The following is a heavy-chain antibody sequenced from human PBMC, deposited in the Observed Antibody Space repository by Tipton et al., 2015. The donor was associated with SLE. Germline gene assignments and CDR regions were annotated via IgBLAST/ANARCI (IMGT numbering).Heavy chain of an antibody. CDR1: GGSFSGYY. CDR3: ARAAHSSGLWYFDL. D-gene: IGHD3-22*01. Sequence: TLSLTCAVYGGSFSGYYWGWIRQPPGKGLEWIGSIYHSGSTYYNPPLKSRVTISVDMSKDQFSLKLSSVTAADTAVYYCARAAHSSGLWYFDLWGRGTLVTVSS. V-gene: IGHV4-38-2*01. J-gene: IGHJ2*01. CDR2: IYHSGST.